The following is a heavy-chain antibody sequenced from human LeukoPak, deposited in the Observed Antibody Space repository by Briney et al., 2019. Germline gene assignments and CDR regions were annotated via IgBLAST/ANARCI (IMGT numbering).Heavy chain of an antibody. J-gene: IGHJ4*02. D-gene: IGHD3-22*01. Sequence: GGSLRLSCAASRFTFSSYEMNWVRQAPGKGLEWVSYISSSGSSIYYADSVKGRFTISRDNAKNSLYLQMNSLRAEDTAVYYCARVKGPLYYYDSSGYYPNDYWGQGTLVTVSS. CDR3: ARVKGPLYYYDSSGYYPNDY. CDR2: ISSSGSSI. V-gene: IGHV3-48*03. CDR1: RFTFSSYE.